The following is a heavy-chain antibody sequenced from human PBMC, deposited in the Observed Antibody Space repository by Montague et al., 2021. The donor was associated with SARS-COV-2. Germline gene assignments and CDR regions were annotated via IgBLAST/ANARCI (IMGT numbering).Heavy chain of an antibody. CDR3: ARIAMAATFDS. D-gene: IGHD6-19*01. J-gene: IGHJ4*02. CDR2: IYYTGGT. V-gene: IGHV4-59*13. CDR1: GGSISPYY. Sequence: SETLSLTCTVSGGSISPYYWNWIRQPPGKGLGRIGYIYYTGGTKYNYSLKSRVSMSVDTSKYQFSLSLTSVGVADTAVYYCARIAMAATFDSWGQGALVTVSS.